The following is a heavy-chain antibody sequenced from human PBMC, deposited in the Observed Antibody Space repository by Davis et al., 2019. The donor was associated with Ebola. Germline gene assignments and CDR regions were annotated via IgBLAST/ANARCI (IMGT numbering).Heavy chain of an antibody. Sequence: GGSLRLSCAASGFSFSTYAVTWVRQAPGKGLEYVSYISSGSGTIYYADSVKGRFTISRDDSKNTLYLQMSSLRAEDTAVYYCARDLPGGDWYFDLWGRGTLVTVSS. CDR3: ARDLPGGDWYFDL. CDR1: GFSFSTYA. V-gene: IGHV3-48*01. D-gene: IGHD1-14*01. J-gene: IGHJ2*01. CDR2: ISSGSGTI.